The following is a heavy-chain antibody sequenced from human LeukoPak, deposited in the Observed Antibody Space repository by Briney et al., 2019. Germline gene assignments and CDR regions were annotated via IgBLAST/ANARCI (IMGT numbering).Heavy chain of an antibody. D-gene: IGHD6-13*01. V-gene: IGHV3-53*01. Sequence: GGSLRLSCAVSGFTVSSIYMSWVRQAPGKGLEWVSFIYSDGNTYYADSVKGRFTLSRDSSRNTLYLQMNSLRVDDTAVYYCAGDTHSSSRYDHWGQGTLVTVSS. CDR3: AGDTHSSSRYDH. J-gene: IGHJ5*02. CDR2: IYSDGNT. CDR1: GFTVSSIY.